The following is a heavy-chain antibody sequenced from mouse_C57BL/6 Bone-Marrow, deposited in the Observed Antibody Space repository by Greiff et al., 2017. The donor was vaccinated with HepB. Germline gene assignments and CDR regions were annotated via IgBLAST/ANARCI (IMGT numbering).Heavy chain of an antibody. CDR1: GFTFSDYG. CDR3: SRDYGSREFGDFDV. CDR2: ISSGSSTI. Sequence: EVKLVESGGGLVKPGGSLKLSCAASGFTFSDYGMHWVRQAPEKGLEWVAYISSGSSTIYYADTVKGRVTISRDNANNTLFLQMTSLRSEDTAMYYYSRDYGSREFGDFDVWGTGTTVTVSS. V-gene: IGHV5-17*01. J-gene: IGHJ1*03. D-gene: IGHD1-1*01.